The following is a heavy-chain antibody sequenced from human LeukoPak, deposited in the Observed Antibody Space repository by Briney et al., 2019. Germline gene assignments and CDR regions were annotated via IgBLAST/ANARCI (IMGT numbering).Heavy chain of an antibody. CDR2: IYSGGST. V-gene: IGHV3-66*01. J-gene: IGHJ4*02. D-gene: IGHD6-19*01. CDR1: GFTVSSNY. CDR3: ARSIAVAGTRN. Sequence: GGSLRLSCAASGFTVSSNYMSWVRQAPGKGLEWVSVIYSGGSTYYADSVKGRFTISRDNSKNTLYLQMNSLRAEDTAVYYCARSIAVAGTRNWGQGTLVTVSS.